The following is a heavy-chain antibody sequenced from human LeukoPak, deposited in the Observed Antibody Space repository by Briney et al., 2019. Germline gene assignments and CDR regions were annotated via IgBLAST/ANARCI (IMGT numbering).Heavy chain of an antibody. J-gene: IGHJ3*02. V-gene: IGHV3-48*01. CDR1: GFTFSSYS. D-gene: IGHD6-19*01. CDR3: ATDQDTSGWYGSVGAFDI. CDR2: ISSSSSTR. Sequence: GGSLRLSCAASGFTFSSYSMNWVRQAPGKGREWGSYISSSSSTRYYADSVKGRFTVSRDNAQNSLYLQMNSLRAEDTAVYYCATDQDTSGWYGSVGAFDIWGQGTMVIVSS.